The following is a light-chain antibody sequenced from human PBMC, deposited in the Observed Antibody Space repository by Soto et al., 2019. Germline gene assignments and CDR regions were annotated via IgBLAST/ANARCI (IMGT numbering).Light chain of an antibody. CDR1: QSVSSSH. Sequence: DIVLTQSPGTLSLSPGEGATLSCRASQSVSSSHLAWYQQXXXXXPRLVIYGASSRATGIPDXFSGXXXXXXXXXXISRLEPEDFAVYYCQQYGGSPLYTFGQGTTLEIK. CDR3: QQYGGSPLYT. CDR2: GAS. J-gene: IGKJ2*01. V-gene: IGKV3-20*01.